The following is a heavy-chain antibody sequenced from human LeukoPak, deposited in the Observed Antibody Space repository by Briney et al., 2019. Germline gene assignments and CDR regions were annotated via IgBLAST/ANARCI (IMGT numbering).Heavy chain of an antibody. Sequence: GGSLRLSCAASGFTFSSFAMSWVRQAPGKGLEGVSAISGGGGSTYYADPVKGRFTISRDNSKNTLYLQMNSLRAEDTAVYYCAKDWLAAAGTGAFDIWGQGTMVTVSS. J-gene: IGHJ3*02. D-gene: IGHD6-13*01. CDR2: ISGGGGST. CDR3: AKDWLAAAGTGAFDI. V-gene: IGHV3-23*01. CDR1: GFTFSSFA.